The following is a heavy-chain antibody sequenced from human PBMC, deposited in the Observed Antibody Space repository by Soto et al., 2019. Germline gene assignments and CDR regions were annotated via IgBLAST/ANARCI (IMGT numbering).Heavy chain of an antibody. J-gene: IGHJ6*02. CDR3: ARGSSGWYGASYYYYGMDV. V-gene: IGHV1-2*04. D-gene: IGHD6-19*01. Sequence: ASVNFSCMASGYTFTGYYMHWERQAPGQGPEWMGWINPNSGGTNYAQKFQGWVTMTRDTSISTAYMELSRLRSDDTAVYYCARGSSGWYGASYYYYGMDVWGQGTTVTVSS. CDR1: GYTFTGYY. CDR2: INPNSGGT.